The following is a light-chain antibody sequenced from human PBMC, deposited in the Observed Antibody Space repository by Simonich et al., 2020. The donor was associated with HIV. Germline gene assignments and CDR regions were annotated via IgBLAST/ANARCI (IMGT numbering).Light chain of an antibody. CDR1: QDISNY. Sequence: DIQMTQSPSSLSASVVDRVTITCQASQDISNYLNWYQQKTGKAPTLLIYAASNLEAGVPSRFSGSGSGTDFTFTISSLQPEDIATYYCQQYDNLPWTFGQGTKVEIK. V-gene: IGKV1-33*01. CDR2: AAS. J-gene: IGKJ1*01. CDR3: QQYDNLPWT.